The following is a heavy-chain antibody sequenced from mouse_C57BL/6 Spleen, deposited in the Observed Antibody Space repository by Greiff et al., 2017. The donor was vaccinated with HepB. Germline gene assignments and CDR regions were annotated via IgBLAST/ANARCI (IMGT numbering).Heavy chain of an antibody. CDR1: GYSITSGYG. J-gene: IGHJ2*01. CDR2: ISYSGST. D-gene: IGHD1-2*01. V-gene: IGHV3-2*02. Sequence: ESGPGLVKPSQSLSLTCTVTGYSITSGYGWNWIRQFPGNKLEWMGYISYSGSTNYNPSLKSRISITRDTSKNPFFLQLNSVTTEDTATYYCARTARIKYWGQGTTLTVSS. CDR3: ARTARIKY.